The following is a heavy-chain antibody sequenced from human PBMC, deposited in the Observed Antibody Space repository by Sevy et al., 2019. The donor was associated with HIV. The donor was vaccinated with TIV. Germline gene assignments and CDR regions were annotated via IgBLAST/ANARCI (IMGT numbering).Heavy chain of an antibody. CDR3: ALTNSADYYDSGAFHL. J-gene: IGHJ3*01. D-gene: IGHD3-22*01. Sequence: GGSLRLSCTVTGFTFSGFSFSHYSMNWVRQPPGRDLEWVSSISYNSNFILYADPVKGRFTISRDDAKNSLFLLMDRLRADDTAMYYCALTNSADYYDSGAFHLWGRGTMVTVSS. CDR2: ISYNSNFI. CDR1: GFSFSHYS. V-gene: IGHV3-21*06.